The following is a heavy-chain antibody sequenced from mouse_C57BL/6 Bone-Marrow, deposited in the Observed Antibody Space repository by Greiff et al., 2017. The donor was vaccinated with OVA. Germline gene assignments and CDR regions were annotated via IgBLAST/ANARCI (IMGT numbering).Heavy chain of an antibody. V-gene: IGHV2-2*01. CDR2: IWSGGST. J-gene: IGHJ1*03. Sequence: VKLQESGPGLVQPSQSLSITCTVSGFSLTSYGVHWVRQSPGKGLEWLGVIWSGGSTDYNAAFISRLSISKDNSKSQVFFKMNSLQADDTARYYCARNAIYGYDGWYFDVWGTGTTVTVSS. D-gene: IGHD2-2*01. CDR3: ARNAIYGYDGWYFDV. CDR1: GFSLTSYG.